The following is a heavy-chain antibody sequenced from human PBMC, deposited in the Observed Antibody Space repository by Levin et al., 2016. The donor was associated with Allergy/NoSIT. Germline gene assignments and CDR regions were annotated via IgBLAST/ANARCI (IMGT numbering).Heavy chain of an antibody. CDR2: IYPGDSDT. V-gene: IGHV5-51*01. Sequence: KVSCKGSGYSFTSYWIGWVRQMPGKGLEWMGIIYPGDSDTRYSPSFQGQVTISADKSISTAYLQWSSLKASDTAMYYCARHGVKYGDYVVDWGQGTLVTVSS. CDR3: ARHGVKYGDYVVD. J-gene: IGHJ4*02. CDR1: GYSFTSYW. D-gene: IGHD4-17*01.